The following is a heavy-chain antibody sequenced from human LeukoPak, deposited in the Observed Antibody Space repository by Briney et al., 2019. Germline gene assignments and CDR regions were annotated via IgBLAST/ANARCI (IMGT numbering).Heavy chain of an antibody. CDR1: GGSISSGGYY. Sequence: SETLSLTCTVSGGSISSGGYYWSWIRQHPGKGLEWIGYIYYSGSTYYNPSLKSRVTISVDTSKNQFSLKLSSVTAADTAVYYCARGRITIFGVGDYYYYGMDVWGQGTTVTVSS. J-gene: IGHJ6*02. D-gene: IGHD3-3*01. CDR3: ARGRITIFGVGDYYYYGMDV. CDR2: IYYSGST. V-gene: IGHV4-31*03.